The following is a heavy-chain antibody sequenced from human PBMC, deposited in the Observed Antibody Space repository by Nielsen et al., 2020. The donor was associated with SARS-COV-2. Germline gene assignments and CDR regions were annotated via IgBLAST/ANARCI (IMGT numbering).Heavy chain of an antibody. CDR1: GGTFSSYA. CDR2: IIPIFGTA. Sequence: SVKVSCKASGGTFSSYAISWVRQAPGQGLEWMGGIIPIFGTANYTQKFQGRVTITADESTSTAYMELSSLRSEDTAVYYCARGEGWLAPDAFDIWGQGTMVTVSS. J-gene: IGHJ3*02. D-gene: IGHD6-19*01. CDR3: ARGEGWLAPDAFDI. V-gene: IGHV1-69*13.